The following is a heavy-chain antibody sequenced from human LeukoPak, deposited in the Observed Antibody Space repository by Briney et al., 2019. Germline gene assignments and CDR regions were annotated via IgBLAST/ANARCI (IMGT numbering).Heavy chain of an antibody. CDR2: ISPNSGGT. J-gene: IGHJ4*02. CDR3: ARDLRYYYDSNDY. D-gene: IGHD3-22*01. Sequence: ASVKVSCKASGYTFTGYYMHWVRQAPGQGLEWMGWISPNSGGTNYAQKFQGRVTMTRDTSISTAYMELSRLRSDDTAVYYCARDLRYYYDSNDYWGQGTLVTVSS. V-gene: IGHV1-2*02. CDR1: GYTFTGYY.